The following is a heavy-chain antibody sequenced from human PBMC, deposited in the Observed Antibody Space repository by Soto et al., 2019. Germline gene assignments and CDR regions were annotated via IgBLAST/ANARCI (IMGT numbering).Heavy chain of an antibody. CDR3: ARPYCSVGSCYSDAFDV. Sequence: PGESLKISCKASGYTFTSYWIGWVRQMPEKGLEWMGIIYPGDSDTRYSPSFQGQVTISVDKSISTAYLQWSRLKASDSAIYYCARPYCSVGSCYSDAFDVWGQGTMFTVSS. CDR2: IYPGDSDT. J-gene: IGHJ3*01. D-gene: IGHD2-15*01. CDR1: GYTFTSYW. V-gene: IGHV5-51*01.